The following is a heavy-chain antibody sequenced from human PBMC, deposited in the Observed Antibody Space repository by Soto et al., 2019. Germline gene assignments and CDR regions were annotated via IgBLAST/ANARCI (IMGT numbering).Heavy chain of an antibody. CDR3: ARVNVASTNYFWFDP. CDR1: GFAFSSYG. D-gene: IGHD1-7*01. J-gene: IGHJ5*02. V-gene: IGHV3-33*01. Sequence: QVQLVESGGGVVQPGRSLRLSCAASGFAFSSYGMHWVRLTPGKGLEWVALVWNDGTNPYYADSVQGRFTISRDNSKNTLYLQMNRLSAEDTAVYYCARVNVASTNYFWFDPRGQGTLVTVSS. CDR2: VWNDGTNP.